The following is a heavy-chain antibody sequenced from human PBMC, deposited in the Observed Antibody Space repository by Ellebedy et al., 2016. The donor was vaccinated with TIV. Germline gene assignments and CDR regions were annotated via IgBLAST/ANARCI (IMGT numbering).Heavy chain of an antibody. CDR2: IDPSDSYT. Sequence: GESLKISXKGSGYSFTSYWIGWVRQMPGKGLEWMGRIDPSDSYTNYSPSFQGQVTISADKSISTAYLQWSSLKASDTAMYYCARHGPYGDYVYYYGMDVWGQGTTVTVSS. CDR1: GYSFTSYW. D-gene: IGHD4-17*01. V-gene: IGHV5-10-1*04. CDR3: ARHGPYGDYVYYYGMDV. J-gene: IGHJ6*02.